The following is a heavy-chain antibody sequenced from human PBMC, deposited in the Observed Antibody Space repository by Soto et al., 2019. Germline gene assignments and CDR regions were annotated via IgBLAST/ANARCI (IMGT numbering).Heavy chain of an antibody. Sequence: QVQLQESGPGLVKPSETLSLTCTVSGGSISSKYWSWIRQPPGKGLEWIGYINYNGRTNYNPSLKSRVTISVDTSRNQFSLKLSSVTAADTAVYYCARLRWATIAEAGSFDYWGQGILVTVSS. CDR1: GGSISSKY. V-gene: IGHV4-59*08. CDR3: ARLRWATIAEAGSFDY. J-gene: IGHJ4*02. CDR2: INYNGRT. D-gene: IGHD6-13*01.